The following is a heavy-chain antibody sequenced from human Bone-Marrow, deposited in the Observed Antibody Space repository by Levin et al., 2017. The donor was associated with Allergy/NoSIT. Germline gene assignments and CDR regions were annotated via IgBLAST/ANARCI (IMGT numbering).Heavy chain of an antibody. V-gene: IGHV4-30-2*01. Sequence: SSETLSLTCAVSGGSISSDGYSWSWIRQPPGKGLEWIGNIYHSGSTYYNPSLKSRVTISVDRSKNQFSLKLSSVTAADTAVYYCARTDYGSGISFGYWGQGTLVTVSS. CDR3: ARTDYGSGISFGY. D-gene: IGHD3-10*01. CDR2: IYHSGST. CDR1: GGSISSDGYS. J-gene: IGHJ4*02.